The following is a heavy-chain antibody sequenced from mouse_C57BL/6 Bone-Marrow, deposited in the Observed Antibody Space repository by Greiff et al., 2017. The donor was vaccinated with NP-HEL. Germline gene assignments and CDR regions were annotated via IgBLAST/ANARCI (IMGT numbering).Heavy chain of an antibody. D-gene: IGHD2-3*01. CDR1: GFNIKDDY. Sequence: EVKLVESGAELVRPGASVKLSCTASGFNIKDDYMHWVKQRPEQGLEWIGWIDPENGDTEYASKFQGKATITAYTSSNTAYLQLSSLTSEDTAVYYCTTGWFDYWGQGTTLTVSS. V-gene: IGHV14-4*01. CDR3: TTGWFDY. J-gene: IGHJ2*01. CDR2: IDPENGDT.